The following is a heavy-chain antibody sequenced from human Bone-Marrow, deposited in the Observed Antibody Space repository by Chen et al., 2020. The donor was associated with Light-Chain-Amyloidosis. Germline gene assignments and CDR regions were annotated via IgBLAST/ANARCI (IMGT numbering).Heavy chain of an antibody. V-gene: IGHV5-51*01. D-gene: IGHD5-12*01. Sequence: EVQLEQSGPEVKKPGESLKISCKGSGYTFPNYWIGWVRPMPGKGLGWMGVIYPDDSDARYSPSFEGQVTISADKSITTAYLQWRSLKASDTAMYYWARRRDGYNFDYWGQGTLVTVSS. J-gene: IGHJ4*02. CDR3: ARRRDGYNFDY. CDR1: GYTFPNYW. CDR2: IYPDDSDA.